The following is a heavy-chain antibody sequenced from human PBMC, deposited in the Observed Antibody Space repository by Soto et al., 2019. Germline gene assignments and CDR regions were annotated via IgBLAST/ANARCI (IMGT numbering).Heavy chain of an antibody. D-gene: IGHD2-21*01. CDR1: GFTFSSYG. Sequence: QVQLVESGGGVVQPGRSLRLSCAASGFTFSSYGMHWVRQAPGKGLEWVALIWFDGSNQDYVDSVKGRFIISRDNSKKTVDLQMRSLRDEDTAVYYWARDNDGPHSHLDYWGQGTLVTVSS. CDR3: ARDNDGPHSHLDY. J-gene: IGHJ4*02. V-gene: IGHV3-33*01. CDR2: IWFDGSNQ.